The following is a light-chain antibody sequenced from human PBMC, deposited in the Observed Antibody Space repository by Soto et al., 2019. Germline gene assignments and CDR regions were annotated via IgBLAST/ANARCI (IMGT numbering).Light chain of an antibody. CDR1: QSVSSTY. J-gene: IGKJ1*01. CDR3: QQYGSSPPWT. V-gene: IGKV3-20*01. Sequence: EIVLTQSPGTLSLSPGERATLSCRASQSVSSTYLAWYQQKPGRAPRLLIYGASSRATGIPDRFSGSGSGTDFTLTISRLEPEDFAVYYCQQYGSSPPWTFGQGTKVGIK. CDR2: GAS.